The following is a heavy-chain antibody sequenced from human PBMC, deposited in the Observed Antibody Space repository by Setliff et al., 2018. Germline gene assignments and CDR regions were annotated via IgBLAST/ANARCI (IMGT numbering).Heavy chain of an antibody. J-gene: IGHJ6*02. Sequence: SETLSLTCTVSGGSINSMSYYWGWIRQPPGKGLEWIGSIYHSGSSYYNPSLRSRVTISVDTSKNQFALNLRSVTAADSAVYYCARDRTAYSYGLDVWGQGTTVTVSS. D-gene: IGHD5-18*01. CDR2: IYHSGSS. CDR1: GGSINSMSYY. CDR3: ARDRTAYSYGLDV. V-gene: IGHV4-39*06.